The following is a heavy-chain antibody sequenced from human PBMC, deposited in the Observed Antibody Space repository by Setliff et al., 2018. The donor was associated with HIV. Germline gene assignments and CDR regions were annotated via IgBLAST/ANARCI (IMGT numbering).Heavy chain of an antibody. CDR3: ARGGAVSADFDS. D-gene: IGHD3-16*01. CDR1: GGSINSYY. J-gene: IGHJ5*01. V-gene: IGHV4-4*07. CDR2: IYTDENT. Sequence: SETLSLTCIVSGGSINSYYWSWIRQPAGKGLEWIGRIYTDENTNYNPSLKSRVTVSVDTSKNQFSLSLNSVTAADTAVYFCARGGAVSADFDSWGQGTLVTVSS.